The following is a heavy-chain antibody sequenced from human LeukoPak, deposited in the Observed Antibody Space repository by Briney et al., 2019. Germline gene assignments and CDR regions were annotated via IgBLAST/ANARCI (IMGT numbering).Heavy chain of an antibody. CDR1: GFTFSRYS. CDR2: ISYDGSDK. Sequence: PGGSLRLSCAASGFTFSRYSMNWVRQAPGKGLEWVAVISYDGSDKYYADSVKGRFTISRDNSKNTLYLQMNSLRAEDTAVYYCAKDNGHCSGDSCYSLGYWGQGTLVTLSS. V-gene: IGHV3-30*18. CDR3: AKDNGHCSGDSCYSLGY. J-gene: IGHJ4*02. D-gene: IGHD2-15*01.